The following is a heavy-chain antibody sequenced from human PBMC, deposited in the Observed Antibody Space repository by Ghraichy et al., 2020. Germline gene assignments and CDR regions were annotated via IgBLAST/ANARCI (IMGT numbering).Heavy chain of an antibody. Sequence: SQTLSLTCAISGDSVSSNSGAWNWIRQSPSRGLEWLGRTYYRSKWYNDYAVSVKSRITINPDTSKNQFSLQLNSVTPEDTAVYYCARDPIAVAGTPYNWFDPWGQGTLVTVSS. CDR3: ARDPIAVAGTPYNWFDP. CDR2: TYYRSKWYN. J-gene: IGHJ5*02. CDR1: GDSVSSNSGA. V-gene: IGHV6-1*01. D-gene: IGHD6-19*01.